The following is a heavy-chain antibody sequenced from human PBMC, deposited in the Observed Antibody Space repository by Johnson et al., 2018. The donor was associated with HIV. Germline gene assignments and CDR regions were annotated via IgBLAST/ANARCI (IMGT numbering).Heavy chain of an antibody. CDR3: ARGTPYGGNSWDFDI. V-gene: IGHV3-30-3*01. J-gene: IGHJ3*02. CDR1: GFTFSSYA. CDR2: ISYDGSNK. Sequence: QMQLVESGGGVVQPGRSMRLSCAASGFTFSSYAMHWVRQAPGKGLEWVAVISYDGSNKYYADSVKGRFTISRDNSKNTLYLQMNSLRAEDTAVYYCARGTPYGGNSWDFDIWGQGTMVTVSS. D-gene: IGHD4-23*01.